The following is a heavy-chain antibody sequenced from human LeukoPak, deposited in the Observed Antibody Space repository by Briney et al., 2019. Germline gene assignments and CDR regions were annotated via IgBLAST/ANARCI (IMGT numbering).Heavy chain of an antibody. D-gene: IGHD1-26*01. Sequence: ASVKVSCKTSGYTFTGYFMHWVRQAPGQGLEWLGWINPDSGVTKYAQRFQGRVTMTRDTSISTAYMELSRLRSDDTAVYYCASRELGYWGQGTLVTVSS. V-gene: IGHV1-2*02. CDR2: INPDSGVT. CDR1: GYTFTGYF. CDR3: ASRELGY. J-gene: IGHJ4*02.